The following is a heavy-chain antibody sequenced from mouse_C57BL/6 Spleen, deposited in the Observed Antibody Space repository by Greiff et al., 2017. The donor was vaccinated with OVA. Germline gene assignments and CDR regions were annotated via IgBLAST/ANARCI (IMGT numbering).Heavy chain of an antibody. Sequence: VQLQQSGAELVRPGASVKLSCKASGYTFTDYYINWVKQRPGQGLEWIARIYPGSGNTYYNEKFKGKATLTAEKSSSTAYMQLSSLTSEDSAVYVCARGDYDGSSNNLYAMDYWGQGTSVTVSS. J-gene: IGHJ4*01. D-gene: IGHD1-1*01. CDR1: GYTFTDYY. CDR2: IYPGSGNT. V-gene: IGHV1-76*01. CDR3: ARGDYDGSSNNLYAMDY.